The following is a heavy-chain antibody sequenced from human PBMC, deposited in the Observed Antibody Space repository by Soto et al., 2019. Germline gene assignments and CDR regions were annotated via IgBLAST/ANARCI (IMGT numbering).Heavy chain of an antibody. V-gene: IGHV1-69*13. J-gene: IGHJ4*02. CDR3: ARGRNGYNYENLYGYYFDY. CDR2: IIPIFGTA. Sequence: ASVKVSCKASGGTFSSYAISWVRQAPGQGLEWMGGIIPIFGTANYAQKFQGRVTITADESTSTAYMELSSLRSEDTAVYYCARGRNGYNYENLYGYYFDYWGQGTLVTVSS. CDR1: GGTFSSYA. D-gene: IGHD5-12*01.